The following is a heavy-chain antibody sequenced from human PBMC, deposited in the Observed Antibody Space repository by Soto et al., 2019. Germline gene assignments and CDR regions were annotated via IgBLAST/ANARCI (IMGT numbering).Heavy chain of an antibody. V-gene: IGHV4-34*01. CDR1: GGSFSGYY. CDR3: ARVGPAMVRGTYYYYYGMDV. Sequence: PSETLSLTCAVYGGSFSGYYWSWIRQPPGKGLEWIGEINHSGSTNYNPSLKSRVTISVDTSKNQFSLKLSSVTAADTAVYYCARVGPAMVRGTYYYYYGMDVWGQGTTVTVSS. CDR2: INHSGST. D-gene: IGHD3-10*01. J-gene: IGHJ6*02.